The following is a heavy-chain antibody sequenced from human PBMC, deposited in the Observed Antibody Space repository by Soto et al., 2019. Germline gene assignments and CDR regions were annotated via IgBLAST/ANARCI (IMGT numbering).Heavy chain of an antibody. CDR2: ISAYKGNT. CDR3: ARDQGGPMDV. CDR1: GYTFTSHG. V-gene: IGHV1-18*04. J-gene: IGHJ6*02. Sequence: ASVKDSCKASGYTFTSHGISWVRQAPGQGLEWMGWISAYKGNTNYAQKLQGRVTMTTDTSTSTAYMELRSLRSDDTAVYYCARDQGGPMDVWGQGTTVTVSS.